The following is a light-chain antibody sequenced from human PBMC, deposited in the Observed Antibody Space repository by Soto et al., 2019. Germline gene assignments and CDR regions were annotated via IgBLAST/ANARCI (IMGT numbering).Light chain of an antibody. Sequence: DIQMTQSPSSLSASVGDRVTITCRASQSISSYLNWYQHKPGKAPKLLIYAASSLQTGVPSRFSGSRSGTDFALTIGSLQRDDFATYYCQQTDSFPRTFGQGTKVDIK. CDR1: QSISSY. V-gene: IGKV1-39*01. CDR3: QQTDSFPRT. CDR2: AAS. J-gene: IGKJ1*01.